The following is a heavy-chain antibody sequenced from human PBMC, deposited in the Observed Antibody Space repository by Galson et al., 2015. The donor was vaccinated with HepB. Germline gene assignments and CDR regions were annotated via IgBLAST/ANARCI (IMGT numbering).Heavy chain of an antibody. V-gene: IGHV1-69*13. D-gene: IGHD2-2*01. CDR2: IIPIIGTV. CDR1: GGTFSSYA. CDR3: ARGGDIVVVPAALGGFDY. Sequence: SVKVSCKASGGTFSSYAISWVRQAPGQGLEWMGGIIPIIGTVNYAQKFQGRVTITADESMSTAYMELSSLRSEDTAVYYCARGGDIVVVPAALGGFDYWGQGTLV. J-gene: IGHJ4*02.